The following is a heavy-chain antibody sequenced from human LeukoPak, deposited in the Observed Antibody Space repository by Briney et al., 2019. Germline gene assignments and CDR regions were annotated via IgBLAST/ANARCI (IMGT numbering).Heavy chain of an antibody. CDR3: AREGSGWYGNFDY. Sequence: ASVKVSCKASAYTFTGYYMHWVRQAPGQGLEWMGWINPDSGGTNYAQKFQGRVTMTRDTSISTTYMEVSRLRSDDTAVYYCAREGSGWYGNFDYWGQGTLVTVSS. V-gene: IGHV1-2*02. CDR2: INPDSGGT. D-gene: IGHD6-19*01. J-gene: IGHJ4*02. CDR1: AYTFTGYY.